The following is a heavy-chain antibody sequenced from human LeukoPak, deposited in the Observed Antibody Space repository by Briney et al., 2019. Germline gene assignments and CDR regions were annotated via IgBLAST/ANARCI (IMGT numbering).Heavy chain of an antibody. CDR2: LRYVGTNK. V-gene: IGHV3-30*02. D-gene: IGHD3-16*01. Sequence: PGGSLRLFCEASGFTFNNYGMHWVRQVPGKGLEWVAFLRYVGTNKYSADSVKGRFTISRDSSKNTLYLQMSGLRAEDTAVYYCARDWGWGSDYWGQGTLVTVSS. CDR3: ARDWGWGSDY. CDR1: GFTFNNYG. J-gene: IGHJ4*02.